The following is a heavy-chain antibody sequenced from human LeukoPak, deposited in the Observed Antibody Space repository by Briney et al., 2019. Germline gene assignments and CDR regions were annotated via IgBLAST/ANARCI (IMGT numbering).Heavy chain of an antibody. Sequence: GGSLRLSCAASEFTFSTYSMNWVRQAPGKGLEWVSSISSGSTYIYYADSVKGRFTISRDNAKNSLYLQMNSLRAEDTAVYYCARDRLGKLLWFGELLGYYYYYMDVWGKGTTVTVSS. CDR2: ISSGSTYI. D-gene: IGHD3-10*01. CDR1: EFTFSTYS. CDR3: ARDRLGKLLWFGELLGYYYYYMDV. V-gene: IGHV3-21*01. J-gene: IGHJ6*03.